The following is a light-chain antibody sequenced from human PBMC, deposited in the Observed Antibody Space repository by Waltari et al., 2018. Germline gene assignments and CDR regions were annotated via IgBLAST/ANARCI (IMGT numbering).Light chain of an antibody. CDR2: GVS. V-gene: IGKV3-20*01. CDR3: HLYGSART. Sequence: NVLTQSPGTLSLSPGKRATLSCRASQIVSNNYLAWYQQQPGQAPRLLIYGVSSRATGIPDRFSGSGSGTDFTLTISRLEPEDSAVYFCHLYGSARTFGGGTKVEIK. CDR1: QIVSNNY. J-gene: IGKJ4*01.